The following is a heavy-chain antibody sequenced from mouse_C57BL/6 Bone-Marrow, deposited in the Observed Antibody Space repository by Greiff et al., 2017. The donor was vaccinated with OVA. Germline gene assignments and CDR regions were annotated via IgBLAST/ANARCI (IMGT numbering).Heavy chain of an antibody. D-gene: IGHD1-1*01. J-gene: IGHJ1*03. CDR1: GFSLTSYA. CDR3: ARRTTVARYFDV. CDR2: IWTGGGT. V-gene: IGHV2-9-1*01. Sequence: VHLVESGPGLVAPSQSLSITCTASGFSLTSYAISWVRQPPGKGLEWLGVIWTGGGTNYNSALISSMSISKDNYKCQVFLKMNSLQTDDTARYYCARRTTVARYFDVWGTGTTVTVSS.